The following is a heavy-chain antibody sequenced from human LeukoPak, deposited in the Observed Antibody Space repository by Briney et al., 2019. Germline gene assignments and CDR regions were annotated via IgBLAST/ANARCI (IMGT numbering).Heavy chain of an antibody. CDR3: ARGAAAGIMFDY. Sequence: ASVKVSCKASGYTFTSYYMHWVRQAPGQGLEWMGWINPNSGGTNYAQKFQGRVTMTRDTSISTAYMELSRLRSDDTAVYYCARGAAAGIMFDYWGRGTLVTVSS. V-gene: IGHV1-2*02. CDR2: INPNSGGT. D-gene: IGHD6-13*01. CDR1: GYTFTSYY. J-gene: IGHJ4*02.